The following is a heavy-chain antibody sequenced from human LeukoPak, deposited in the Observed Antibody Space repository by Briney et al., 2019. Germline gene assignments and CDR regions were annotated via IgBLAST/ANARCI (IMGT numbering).Heavy chain of an antibody. CDR1: GYSISSGYY. Sequence: SETLSLTCTVSGYSISSGYYWGWIRQPPGKGLEWIGSIYHSGSTYYNPSLKSRVTISVDTSKNQFSLKLSSVTAADTAVYYCARPRYGTNDAFDIWGQGTMVTVSS. J-gene: IGHJ3*02. CDR3: ARPRYGTNDAFDI. V-gene: IGHV4-38-2*02. CDR2: IYHSGST. D-gene: IGHD1-14*01.